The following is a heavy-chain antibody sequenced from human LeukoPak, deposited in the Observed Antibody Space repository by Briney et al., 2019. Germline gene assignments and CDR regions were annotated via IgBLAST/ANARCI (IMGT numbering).Heavy chain of an antibody. CDR2: ISYDGSNK. CDR3: AKVPSSCSGGSCYLFDY. V-gene: IGHV3-30*18. CDR1: GFTFSSYG. J-gene: IGHJ4*02. D-gene: IGHD2-15*01. Sequence: GGSLRLSCAASGFTFSSYGMHWVRQAPGKGLEWVAVISYDGSNKYYADSVKGRFTISRDNSKNTLHLQMNSLRAEDTAVYYCAKVPSSCSGGSCYLFDYWGQGTLVTVSS.